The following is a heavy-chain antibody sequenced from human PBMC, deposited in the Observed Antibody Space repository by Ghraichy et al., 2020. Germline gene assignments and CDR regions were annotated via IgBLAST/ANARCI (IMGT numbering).Heavy chain of an antibody. CDR3: ARMLAYPNTLYYYYYYMDV. V-gene: IGHV2-70*11. CDR1: GFSLSTSGMC. Sequence: SGPTLVKPTQTLTLTCTFSGFSLSTSGMCVSWIRQPPGKALEWLARIDWDDDKYYSTSLKTRLTISKDTSKNQVVLTMTNMDPVDTATYYCARMLAYPNTLYYYYYYMDVWGKGTTVTVSS. D-gene: IGHD1/OR15-1a*01. CDR2: IDWDDDK. J-gene: IGHJ6*03.